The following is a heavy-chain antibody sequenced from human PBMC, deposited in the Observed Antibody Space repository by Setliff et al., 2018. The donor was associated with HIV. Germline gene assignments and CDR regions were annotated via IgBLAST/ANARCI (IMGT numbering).Heavy chain of an antibody. CDR3: ARAPPYCSGGSCADY. D-gene: IGHD2-15*01. CDR2: ITNTGSST. Sequence: GGSLRLSCAASGFTFSDYYLNWFRLAPGKGLEWISHITNTGSSTNYADSVKGRFTISRDNSKNTLYLQMDDLRAEDTAVYYCARAPPYCSGGSCADYWGQGTLVTVSS. V-gene: IGHV3-11*06. J-gene: IGHJ4*02. CDR1: GFTFSDYY.